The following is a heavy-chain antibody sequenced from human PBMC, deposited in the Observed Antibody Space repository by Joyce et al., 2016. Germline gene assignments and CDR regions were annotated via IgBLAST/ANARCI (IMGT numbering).Heavy chain of an antibody. CDR2: ISYDGSNK. CDR1: GFTFSSYG. D-gene: IGHD2-2*01. CDR3: AKDLFCSTTSCYGRGDY. J-gene: IGHJ4*02. V-gene: IGHV3-30*18. Sequence: QVQLVESGGGVVQPGRSLRLSCAASGFTFSSYGMHWVRQAPGKGLEWVAVISYDGSNKYYADSVKGRFTISRENSKNTLYLQMNSLRAEDTAVYYCAKDLFCSTTSCYGRGDYWGQGTLVTVSS.